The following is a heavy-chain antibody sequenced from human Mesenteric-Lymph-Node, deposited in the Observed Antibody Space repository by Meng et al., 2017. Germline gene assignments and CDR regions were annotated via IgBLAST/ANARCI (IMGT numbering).Heavy chain of an antibody. J-gene: IGHJ4*02. CDR2: INPNSGGT. CDR1: GYTFTGYY. V-gene: IGHV1-2*06. CDR3: ARDEYYDSAFDY. Sequence: QVEVGQSGAEVKKPGAAVKVSCKASGYTFTGYYMHWVRQAPGQGLEWMGRINPNSGGTNYAQKFQGRVTMTRDTSISTAYMELSRLRSDDTAVYYCARDEYYDSAFDYWGQGTLVTVSS. D-gene: IGHD3-22*01.